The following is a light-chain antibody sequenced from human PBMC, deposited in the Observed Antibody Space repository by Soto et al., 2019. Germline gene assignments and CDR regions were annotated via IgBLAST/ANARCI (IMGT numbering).Light chain of an antibody. CDR3: KSYDISLSGFHV. J-gene: IGLJ1*01. CDR2: GKS. V-gene: IGLV1-40*01. Sequence: QSVLTPPPSVSGAPGQRVTISCTGSISNIGAGYDVHWYQQLPGTVPKVLIYGKSNRPSGVPDRFPGPQSGPSASLALPGLQAEKEANYYGKSYDISLSGFHVFGTGTKVTVL. CDR1: ISNIGAGYD.